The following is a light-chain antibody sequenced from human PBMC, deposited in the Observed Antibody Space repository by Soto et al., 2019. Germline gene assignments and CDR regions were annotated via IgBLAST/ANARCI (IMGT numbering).Light chain of an antibody. J-gene: IGKJ2*01. CDR1: QSISRN. CDR2: AAR. Sequence: DIQLTQSPSSLSPSVGDSITLSCRASQSISRNLNWYQQMPGKAPSLLIYAARDLQSGVPGRFSSSGYGTEFTLTIRSLQPEDLAIYYCQRSHSTPYTFGQGTKLEI. CDR3: QRSHSTPYT. V-gene: IGKV1-39*01.